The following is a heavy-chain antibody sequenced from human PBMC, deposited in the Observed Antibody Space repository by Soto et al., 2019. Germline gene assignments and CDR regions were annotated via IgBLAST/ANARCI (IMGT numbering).Heavy chain of an antibody. J-gene: IGHJ3*02. CDR2: ISAYNGNT. V-gene: IGHV1-18*01. Sequence: QVQLVQSGAEVKKPGASVKVSCKASGYTFTSYGISWVRQAPGQGLEWMGWISAYNGNTNYAQKLQVRVTMTTDTSTSTAYMELRSMRSDDTAVYYCARIMVVTAVGVDAFDIWGQGTMVTVSS. D-gene: IGHD2-21*02. CDR3: ARIMVVTAVGVDAFDI. CDR1: GYTFTSYG.